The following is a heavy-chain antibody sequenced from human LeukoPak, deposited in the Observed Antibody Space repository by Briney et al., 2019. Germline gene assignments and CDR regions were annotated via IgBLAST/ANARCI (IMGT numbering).Heavy chain of an antibody. CDR1: GYSFTSYW. CDR2: IYPGDSDT. Sequence: GESLKISCKGSGYSFTSYWIGWVRQVPGKGLEWMGIIYPGDSDTRYSPSFQGQVTISADKSISTAYLQWSSLKASDTAMYYCARQGQQLEEYYYYYYGMDVWGQGTTVTVSS. CDR3: ARQGQQLEEYYYYYYGMDV. J-gene: IGHJ6*02. V-gene: IGHV5-51*01. D-gene: IGHD6-13*01.